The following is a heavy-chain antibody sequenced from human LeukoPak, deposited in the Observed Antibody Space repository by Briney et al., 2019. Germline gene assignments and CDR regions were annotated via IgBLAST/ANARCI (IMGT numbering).Heavy chain of an antibody. V-gene: IGHV5-51*01. Sequence: GESLKISCKASGNSFTNYWIAWVRQMPGKGLEWMGIIYPGDSHTRYSPSFQGQVTISADKSINTAYLQWRSLEASDTAMYYCARRTNSYSYLVDYWGQGTLVTVSS. J-gene: IGHJ4*02. D-gene: IGHD5-18*01. CDR3: ARRTNSYSYLVDY. CDR1: GNSFTNYW. CDR2: IYPGDSHT.